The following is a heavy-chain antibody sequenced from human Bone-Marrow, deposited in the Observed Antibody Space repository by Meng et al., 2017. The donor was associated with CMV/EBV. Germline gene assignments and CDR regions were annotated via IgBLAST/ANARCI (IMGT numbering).Heavy chain of an antibody. J-gene: IGHJ4*02. Sequence: GESLKISCAASGFTFSRYAMSWVRQAPGKGLEWVSGISWSGGSTYFADSVKGRFTISRDNSKSTLYLQMNSLRAEDTAVYFCAKDSQGDFWSGYYDRGDLDYWGQGTLVPVSS. CDR3: AKDSQGDFWSGYYDRGDLDY. V-gene: IGHV3-23*01. CDR1: GFTFSRYA. D-gene: IGHD3-3*01. CDR2: ISWSGGST.